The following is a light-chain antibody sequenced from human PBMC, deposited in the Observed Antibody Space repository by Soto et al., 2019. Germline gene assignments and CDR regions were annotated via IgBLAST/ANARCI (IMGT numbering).Light chain of an antibody. Sequence: QSVLTQPPSVSGAPGQRVTISCTGSSSNIGAGYDVHWYHQLPGTAPKLLIYGNSNRPSGVPDRFSGSKSGTSASLAITGLQAEDEADYYCQSYDSSLSGVVFGRGTQLTVL. CDR1: SSNIGAGYD. CDR3: QSYDSSLSGVV. CDR2: GNS. J-gene: IGLJ2*01. V-gene: IGLV1-40*01.